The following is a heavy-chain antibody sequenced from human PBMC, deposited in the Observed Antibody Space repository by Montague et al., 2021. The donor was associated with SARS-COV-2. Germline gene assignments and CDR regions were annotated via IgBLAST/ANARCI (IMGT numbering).Heavy chain of an antibody. J-gene: IGHJ5*02. CDR1: GGSINSSSYY. V-gene: IGHV4-39*01. Sequence: SETRSLTCTVSGGSINSSSYYWGWIRQPPGKGLEWIGSIYYSGSTYYNPSLKSRVTISVDTSKNQFSLKLSSVTAADTAVYYCARQGRISMVRLNWFDPWGQGTRVTVSS. D-gene: IGHD3-10*01. CDR3: ARQGRISMVRLNWFDP. CDR2: IYYSGST.